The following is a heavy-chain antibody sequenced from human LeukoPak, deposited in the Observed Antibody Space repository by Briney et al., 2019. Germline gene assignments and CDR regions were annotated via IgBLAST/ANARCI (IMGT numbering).Heavy chain of an antibody. Sequence: PSESLSLTCTVSGGSISSGDYYWSWIRQPPGKGLEWIGYIYYSGSTYYNPSLKSRVTISVDTSKNQFSLKLSSVTAADTAVYYCAGERGEEYSSGWYKRNYFDNWGQGIRVTVSS. V-gene: IGHV4-30-4*01. D-gene: IGHD6-19*01. CDR1: GGSISSGDYY. CDR3: AGERGEEYSSGWYKRNYFDN. CDR2: IYYSGST. J-gene: IGHJ4*02.